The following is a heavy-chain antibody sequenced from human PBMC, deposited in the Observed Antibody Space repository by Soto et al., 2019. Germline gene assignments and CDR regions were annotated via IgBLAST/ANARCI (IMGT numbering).Heavy chain of an antibody. CDR3: ARGYYDSSGYYNWFDP. Sequence: SVKVSCKASGGTFSSYAISWVRQAPGQGLEWMGGIIPILGIANYAQKFQGRVTITADKSTSTAYMELSSLRSEDTAVYYCARGYYDSSGYYNWFDPWGQGTLVTVSS. CDR1: GGTFSSYA. CDR2: IIPILGIA. J-gene: IGHJ5*02. D-gene: IGHD3-22*01. V-gene: IGHV1-69*10.